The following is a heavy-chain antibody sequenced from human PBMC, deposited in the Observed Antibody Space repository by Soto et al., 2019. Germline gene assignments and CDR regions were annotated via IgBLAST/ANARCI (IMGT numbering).Heavy chain of an antibody. CDR3: ARVGVVVPAATMGHYYCGMDV. J-gene: IGHJ6*02. Sequence: PSETLSLTCTVSGGSISSYYWSWIRQPAGKGLEWIGRIYTSGSTNYNPSLKSRVTMSVDTSKNQFSLKLSSVTAADTAVYYCARVGVVVPAATMGHYYCGMDVWGQGTTVTVSS. V-gene: IGHV4-4*07. CDR1: GGSISSYY. D-gene: IGHD2-2*01. CDR2: IYTSGST.